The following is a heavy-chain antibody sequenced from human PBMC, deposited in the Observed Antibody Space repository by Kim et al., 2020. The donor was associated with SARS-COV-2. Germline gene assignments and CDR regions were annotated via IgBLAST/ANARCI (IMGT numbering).Heavy chain of an antibody. CDR1: GGTFSSYA. D-gene: IGHD3-10*01. Sequence: SVKVSCKASGGTFSSYAISWVRQAPGQGLEWMGGIIPIFGTANYAQKFQGRVTITADKSTSTAYMELSSLRSEDTAVYYCARDLVEGESRWWFGEQYGMDVWGQGTTVTVSS. CDR2: IIPIFGTA. CDR3: ARDLVEGESRWWFGEQYGMDV. V-gene: IGHV1-69*06. J-gene: IGHJ6*02.